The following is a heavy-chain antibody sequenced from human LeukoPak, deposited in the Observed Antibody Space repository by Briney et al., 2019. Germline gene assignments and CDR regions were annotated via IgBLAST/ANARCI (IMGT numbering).Heavy chain of an antibody. D-gene: IGHD2-15*01. CDR2: LYSGGST. Sequence: GGSLRLSCEVSGLSVTSNYMSWVRQAPGKGLEWLSVLYSGGSTYYAESVKGRFTISRDNSKNTLYLDLNSLRAEDTAVYYCARDGGYCSGGSCYSVFDYWGQGTLVTVSS. CDR1: GLSVTSNY. CDR3: ARDGGYCSGGSCYSVFDY. J-gene: IGHJ4*02. V-gene: IGHV3-66*01.